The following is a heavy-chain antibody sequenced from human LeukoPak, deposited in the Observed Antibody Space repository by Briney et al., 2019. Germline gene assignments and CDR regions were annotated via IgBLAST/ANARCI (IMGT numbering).Heavy chain of an antibody. J-gene: IGHJ3*01. CDR3: ARHEYSVAGIAG. CDR1: GGSFSGYY. CDR2: INHSGST. D-gene: IGHD6-19*01. Sequence: SETLSLTCAVYGGSFSGYYWSWIRQPPGKGLEWIGEINHSGSTNYNPSLKSRVTISVDTSKNQFFLKLSSVTAADTAVYYCARHEYSVAGIAGWGQGTMVTVSS. V-gene: IGHV4-34*01.